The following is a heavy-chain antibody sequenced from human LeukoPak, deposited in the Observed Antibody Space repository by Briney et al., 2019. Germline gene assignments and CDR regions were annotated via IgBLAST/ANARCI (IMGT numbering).Heavy chain of an antibody. J-gene: IGHJ4*02. D-gene: IGHD2-2*01. CDR2: INPNSGGT. CDR3: ARVRGQLGYGY. CDR1: GYTFTGYY. V-gene: IGHV1-2*02. Sequence: ASVKVSCKASGYTFTGYYMHWVRQAPGQGLEWMGWINPNSGGTNYEQKFQGRVTMTRDTSISTAYMELRRLRSDDTDVYYCARVRGQLGYGYWGQGTLVTVSS.